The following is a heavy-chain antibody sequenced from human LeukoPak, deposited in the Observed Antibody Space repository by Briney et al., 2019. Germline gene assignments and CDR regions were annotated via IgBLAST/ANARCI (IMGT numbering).Heavy chain of an antibody. D-gene: IGHD3-10*01. CDR2: ISGSGGST. CDR3: AKDPDYYGSGSHFDY. J-gene: IGHJ4*02. CDR1: GFTFSSYA. Sequence: PGGSLRLSCAASGFTFSSYAMSWVRQAPGKGLEWVSAISGSGGSTYYADSVKGRFTISRDNSKNTLYLQMNSLRAEDTAVYYCAKDPDYYGSGSHFDYWGQGTLVTVSS. V-gene: IGHV3-23*01.